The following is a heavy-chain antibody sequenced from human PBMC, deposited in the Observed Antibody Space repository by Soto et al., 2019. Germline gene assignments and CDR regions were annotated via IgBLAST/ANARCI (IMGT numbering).Heavy chain of an antibody. CDR2: ISAYNGNT. J-gene: IGHJ6*03. D-gene: IGHD4-17*01. CDR3: ARSAVTTFIYYYYKDV. CDR1: GYTFTSYG. V-gene: IGHV1-18*01. Sequence: ASVKVSCKASGYTFTSYGISWVRQAPGQGLEWMGWISAYNGNTNYAQKLQGRVTMTTDTSTSTAYMELRSLRSDDTAVYYCARSAVTTFIYYYYKDVWGKGTTVTVSS.